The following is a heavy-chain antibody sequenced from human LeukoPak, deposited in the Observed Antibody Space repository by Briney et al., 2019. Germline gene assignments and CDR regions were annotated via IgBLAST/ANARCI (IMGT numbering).Heavy chain of an antibody. V-gene: IGHV1-46*01. D-gene: IGHD3-22*01. Sequence: ASVKVSRTASGYTFTGYYMHWVRQAPGQGLEWMGIINPSGGSTSDAQKFQGRVTMTRDMSTSTVYMELSSLRSEDTAVYYCAKDYYDSSGYQNWFDPWGQGTLVTVSS. CDR1: GYTFTGYY. J-gene: IGHJ5*02. CDR3: AKDYYDSSGYQNWFDP. CDR2: INPSGGST.